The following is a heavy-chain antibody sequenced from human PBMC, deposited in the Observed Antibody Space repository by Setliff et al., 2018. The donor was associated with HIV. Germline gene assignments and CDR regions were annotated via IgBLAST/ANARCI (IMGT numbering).Heavy chain of an antibody. J-gene: IGHJ6*02. CDR1: GFAFSFYA. D-gene: IGHD2-15*01. Sequence: GGSLRLSCAASGFAFSFYAMNWVRQAPGKGLEWVSVISGSGDSTFYADSLKGRFTISRDNSKNTLYLQMNSLRAEDTAVYYCAKTLPTLYPPHDYYFAMDVWDQGTTVTVSS. CDR3: AKTLPTLYPPHDYYFAMDV. CDR2: ISGSGDST. V-gene: IGHV3-23*01.